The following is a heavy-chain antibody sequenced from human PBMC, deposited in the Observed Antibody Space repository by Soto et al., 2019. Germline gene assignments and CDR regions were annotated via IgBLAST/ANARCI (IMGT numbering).Heavy chain of an antibody. Sequence: WVPCACTAPGVTSSSDAMSWVRQAPRQGLEWMGGIIPIFGTANYAQKFQGRVTITADESTSTAYMELSSLRSEDTAVYYCAREDSHCSGGSCSQLDSYYYYYGMDVWG. J-gene: IGHJ6*02. CDR3: AREDSHCSGGSCSQLDSYYYYYGMDV. D-gene: IGHD2-15*01. V-gene: IGHV1-69*01. CDR1: GVTSSSDA. CDR2: IIPIFGTA.